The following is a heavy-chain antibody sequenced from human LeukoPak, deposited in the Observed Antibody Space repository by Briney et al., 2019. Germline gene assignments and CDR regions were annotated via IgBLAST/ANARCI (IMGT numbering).Heavy chain of an antibody. D-gene: IGHD3-22*01. Sequence: PGGSLRLSCAASGFTFSSYWMNWVRQAPGKGLEWVSAISGSGGSTYYADSVKGRFTISRDNSKNTLYLQMNSLRAEDTAVYYCATGGAYYDSSGYYYWGQGTLVTVSS. CDR2: ISGSGGST. J-gene: IGHJ4*02. V-gene: IGHV3-23*01. CDR1: GFTFSSYW. CDR3: ATGGAYYDSSGYYY.